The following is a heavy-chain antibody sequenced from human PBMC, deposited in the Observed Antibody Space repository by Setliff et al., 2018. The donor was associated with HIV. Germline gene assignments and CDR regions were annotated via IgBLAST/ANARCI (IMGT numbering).Heavy chain of an antibody. CDR1: GYTLTTYA. CDR2: INAVNDNT. D-gene: IGHD6-19*01. CDR3: ATGGVIVPAGYS. Sequence: ASVKVSCKASGYTLTTYAMHWVRQAPGQRLEWMGWINAVNDNTKYSQKFQGRVTITRDTSTSTVYMELSSLKSEDTAIYYCATGGVIVPAGYSWGQGTLVTVSS. V-gene: IGHV1-3*01. J-gene: IGHJ4*02.